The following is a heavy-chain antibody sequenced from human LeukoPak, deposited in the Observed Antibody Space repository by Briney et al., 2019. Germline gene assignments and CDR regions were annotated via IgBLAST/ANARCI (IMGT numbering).Heavy chain of an antibody. CDR2: IYPGDADT. D-gene: IGHD6-19*01. V-gene: IGHV5-51*01. CDR3: VKSAGQWLVRGGWNDY. Sequence: ESLKISCKASGYRFNTNWIGWLRQMPGKGLEWMGIIYPGDADTRYSPSFEGQVTISADKSASTAYLQWRSLKASDTAVYYCVKSAGQWLVRGGWNDYWGQGTLVTVSS. CDR1: GYRFNTNW. J-gene: IGHJ4*02.